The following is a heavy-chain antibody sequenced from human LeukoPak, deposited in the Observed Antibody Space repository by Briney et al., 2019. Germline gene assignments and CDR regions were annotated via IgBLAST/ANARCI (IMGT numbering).Heavy chain of an antibody. J-gene: IGHJ5*02. CDR1: GYTFTSYD. CDR2: MNPNSGNT. V-gene: IGHV1-8*01. D-gene: IGHD2-2*01. Sequence: ASVTVSCKASGYTFTSYDINGVRQAAGQGLEGMGWMNPNSGNTGYAQKFQGRVTMTRNTSISTAYMELSSLRSEDTAVYYCARGFPSPRRYCSSTSCYGGLNWFDPWGQGTLVTVSS. CDR3: ARGFPSPRRYCSSTSCYGGLNWFDP.